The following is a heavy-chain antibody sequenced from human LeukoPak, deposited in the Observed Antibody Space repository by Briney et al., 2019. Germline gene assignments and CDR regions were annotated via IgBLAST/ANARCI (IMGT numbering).Heavy chain of an antibody. CDR2: IYYSGST. CDR3: ASLKDIVVVPAAIFNV. CDR1: GGSISSYY. D-gene: IGHD2-2*01. V-gene: IGHV4-59*01. J-gene: IGHJ6*02. Sequence: NPSETLSLTCTVSGGSISSYYWSWIRQPPGKGLEWIGYIYYSGSTNYNPSLKSRVTISVDTSKNQFSLKLSSVTAADTAVYYCASLKDIVVVPAAIFNVWGQGTTVTVSS.